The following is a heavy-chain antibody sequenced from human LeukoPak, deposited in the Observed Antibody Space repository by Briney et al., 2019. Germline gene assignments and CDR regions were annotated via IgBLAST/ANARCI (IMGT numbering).Heavy chain of an antibody. D-gene: IGHD5-18*01. Sequence: GGSLRLSCAASGFTLSNYGMHWVRQAPGKGLEWVAVMSFDGSNKYYADSAKGRFTISRDTSKNTLYLQMNSLRAEDTAVYYCAKELTIERRGYSFGDYWGQGTLVTVSS. CDR3: AKELTIERRGYSFGDY. CDR2: MSFDGSNK. V-gene: IGHV3-30*18. CDR1: GFTLSNYG. J-gene: IGHJ4*02.